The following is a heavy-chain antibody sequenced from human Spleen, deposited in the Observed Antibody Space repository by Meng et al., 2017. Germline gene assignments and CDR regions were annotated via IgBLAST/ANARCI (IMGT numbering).Heavy chain of an antibody. Sequence: QVQLQESGPGLVKPLQTLSLTCTVSGGSISSGDYYWSWIRQPPGKGLEWIGYIHHSGSAYYNPSLKSRVSISVDTSKNQFSLNLNSMTAADTAVYYCASFDHIPRRNYFDYWGQGTLVTVAS. CDR2: IHHSGSA. CDR1: GGSISSGDYY. CDR3: ASFDHIPRRNYFDY. J-gene: IGHJ4*02. V-gene: IGHV4-30-4*01. D-gene: IGHD2-21*01.